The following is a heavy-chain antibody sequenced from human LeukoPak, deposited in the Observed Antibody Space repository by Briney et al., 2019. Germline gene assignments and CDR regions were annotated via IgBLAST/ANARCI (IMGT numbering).Heavy chain of an antibody. CDR3: ARVGENDFWSGYYSYYFDY. CDR2: INANDAWT. V-gene: IGHV1-46*01. J-gene: IGHJ4*02. D-gene: IGHD3-3*01. Sequence: ASVKVSCKASGYIFTNYYIHWVRQAPGQGLEWMGIINANDAWTSYAQKFQGRVTMTRDTSISTAYMELSRLRSDDTAVYYCARVGENDFWSGYYSYYFDYWGQGTLVTVSS. CDR1: GYIFTNYY.